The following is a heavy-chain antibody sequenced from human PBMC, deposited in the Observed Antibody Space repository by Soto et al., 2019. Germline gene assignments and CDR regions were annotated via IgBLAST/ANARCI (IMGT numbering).Heavy chain of an antibody. CDR1: GGSFTRNG. V-gene: IGHV1-69*06. CDR2: IIPVFGRA. D-gene: IGHD2-15*01. CDR3: ASTRASPLYFDH. J-gene: IGHJ4*02. Sequence: QVQLEQSGAEVKKPGSSVKVSCKTSGGSFTRNGISWARQAPGQGLEWMGTIIPVFGRANYAQKFKDRVTITADRSTSTAYMAVSSLRSDDTAVYYCASTRASPLYFDHWGQGNLVTVSS.